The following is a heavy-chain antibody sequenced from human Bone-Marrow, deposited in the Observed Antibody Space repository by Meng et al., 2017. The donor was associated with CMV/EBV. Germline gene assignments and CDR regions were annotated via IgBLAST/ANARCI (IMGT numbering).Heavy chain of an antibody. J-gene: IGHJ6*02. D-gene: IGHD6-6*01. CDR2: ISPYNDNT. CDR3: AIDRRMIATRPRDHSNGMDV. Sequence: ASLKVSSKASGYPFTSYGISWVRQAPGHGLEWMAWISPYNDNTNYAQRLQGRVTLTTDTSTRTAYMELRSLRSDDAAVYFCAIDRRMIATRPRDHSNGMDVWGQGTTVTVSS. V-gene: IGHV1-18*01. CDR1: GYPFTSYG.